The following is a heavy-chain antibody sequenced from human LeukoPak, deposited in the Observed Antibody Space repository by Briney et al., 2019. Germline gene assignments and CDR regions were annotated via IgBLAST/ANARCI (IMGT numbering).Heavy chain of an antibody. CDR2: IVVGSGNT. V-gene: IGHV1-58*01. CDR1: GFTFTSSA. Sequence: SVKVSCKASGFTFTSSAVQWVRQARGQRLEWIGWIVVGSGNTNYAQKFQERVTITRDMSTSTAYMELSSLRSEDTAVYYCAVGYCSSTSCTPDGFDYWGQGTLVTVSS. J-gene: IGHJ4*02. CDR3: AVGYCSSTSCTPDGFDY. D-gene: IGHD2-2*03.